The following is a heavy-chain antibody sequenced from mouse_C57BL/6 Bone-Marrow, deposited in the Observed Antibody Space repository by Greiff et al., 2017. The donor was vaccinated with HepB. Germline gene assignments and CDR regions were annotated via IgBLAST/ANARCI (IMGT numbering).Heavy chain of an antibody. J-gene: IGHJ3*01. CDR3: AFITTVAGFAY. CDR2: IHPSDSDT. Sequence: QVQLQQPGAELVKPGASVKVCQASGYTFTSYWMHWVKQRPGQGLEWIGRIHPSDSDTNYNQKFKGKDTLTVDKSSSTAYMQLSSLTSEDSAVYYCAFITTVAGFAYWGQGTLVTVSA. V-gene: IGHV1-74*01. D-gene: IGHD1-1*01. CDR1: GYTFTSYW.